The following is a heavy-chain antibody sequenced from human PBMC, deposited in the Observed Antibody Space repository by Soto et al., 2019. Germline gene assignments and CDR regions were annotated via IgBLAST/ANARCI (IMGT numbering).Heavy chain of an antibody. CDR1: GYTLTELS. D-gene: IGHD3-10*01. J-gene: IGHJ4*02. CDR3: ATDEPYYYGSGSYYNLDY. CDR2: FDPEDGET. Sequence: ASVKVSCKVSGYTLTELSMHWVRQAPGKGLEWMGGFDPEDGETIYAQKFQGRVTMTEDTSTDTAYMELSSLRSEDTAVYYCATDEPYYYGSGSYYNLDYWGQGTLITVSS. V-gene: IGHV1-24*01.